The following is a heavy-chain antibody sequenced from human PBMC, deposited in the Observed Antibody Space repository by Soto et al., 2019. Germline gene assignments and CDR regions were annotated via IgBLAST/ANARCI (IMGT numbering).Heavy chain of an antibody. D-gene: IGHD2-2*01. CDR3: ARGPSTSLIMPWFDP. J-gene: IGHJ5*02. CDR1: GGSINDYY. Sequence: SETLSLTCTVSGGSINDYYWSWMRQPPGKGLEWIAYIHYNGGTNYNPSLKSRVTISLDRSKNQFSLKLSSVTAADTAVYYCARGPSTSLIMPWFDPWGHGTLATVSS. CDR2: IHYNGGT. V-gene: IGHV4-59*01.